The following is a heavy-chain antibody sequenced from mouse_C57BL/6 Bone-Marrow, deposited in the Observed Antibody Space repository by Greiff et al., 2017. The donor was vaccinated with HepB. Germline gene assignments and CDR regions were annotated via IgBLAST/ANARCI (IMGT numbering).Heavy chain of an antibody. D-gene: IGHD1-1*01. V-gene: IGHV5-15*04. CDR2: ISNLAYSI. Sequence: EVKLVESGGGLVQPGGSLKLSCAASGFTFSDYGMAWVRQAPRRGPEWVAFISNLAYSIYYADTVTGRFTISRENAKNTLYLEISSLRSEDTAMYYCARPYYYGSSYAMDYWGQGTSVTVSS. CDR1: GFTFSDYG. CDR3: ARPYYYGSSYAMDY. J-gene: IGHJ4*01.